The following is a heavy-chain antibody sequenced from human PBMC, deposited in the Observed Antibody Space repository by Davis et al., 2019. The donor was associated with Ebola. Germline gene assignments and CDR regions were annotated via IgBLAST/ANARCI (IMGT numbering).Heavy chain of an antibody. CDR3: AKAYSSSLRSRSLGHRPLNGMDV. CDR1: GFTFDDYA. CDR2: ISWNSGSI. J-gene: IGHJ6*02. V-gene: IGHV3-9*01. Sequence: PGGSLRLSCAASGFTFDDYAMHWVRQAPGKGLEWVSGISWNSGSIGYADSVKGRFTISRDNAKNTLYLQMNSLRAEDTALYYCAKAYSSSLRSRSLGHRPLNGMDVWGQGTTVTVSS. D-gene: IGHD6-13*01.